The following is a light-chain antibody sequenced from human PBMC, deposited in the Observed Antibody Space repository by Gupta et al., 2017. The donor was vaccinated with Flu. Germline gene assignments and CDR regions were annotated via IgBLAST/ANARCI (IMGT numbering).Light chain of an antibody. CDR2: GAS. J-gene: IGKJ2*01. Sequence: EIVLTQSPGTLSLSPGERATLSCRASQSVSSSYLAWYQQKPGQAPRLLIYGASSRATGIPDRFSGSGSGTEFTLTISRLEPEDFAVYYCQQDGSPMHTFGQGTKVEIK. V-gene: IGKV3-20*01. CDR1: QSVSSSY. CDR3: QQDGSPMHT.